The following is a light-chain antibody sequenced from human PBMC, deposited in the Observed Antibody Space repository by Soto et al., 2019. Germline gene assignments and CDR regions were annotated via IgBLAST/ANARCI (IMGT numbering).Light chain of an antibody. CDR2: EAR. J-gene: IGLJ1*01. Sequence: SVLTHPPSVSVSPGQAVTLSCTGTSTDFVSYNRVSWYQQPPGTAPKLIIYEARNRPSGVPDRFSGSKSGNAASLTISGLQAADEADYYCSLYTSENTYVFGNGTKGNV. CDR1: STDFVSYNR. CDR3: SLYTSENTYV. V-gene: IGLV2-18*01.